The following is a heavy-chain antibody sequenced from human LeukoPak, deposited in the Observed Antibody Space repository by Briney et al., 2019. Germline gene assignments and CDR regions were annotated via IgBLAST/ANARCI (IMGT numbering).Heavy chain of an antibody. Sequence: ASVEVSXKTSGYTFTDYYIHWVRQAPGQGLEWMGHINPNSGGTNYAQRFQGRATMTRDTSINTAYMELSSLRSDDTAVYYCARDHLAAAGSGGWGQGTLVTVSS. CDR2: INPNSGGT. CDR1: GYTFTDYY. V-gene: IGHV1-2*06. J-gene: IGHJ4*02. D-gene: IGHD6-13*01. CDR3: ARDHLAAAGSGG.